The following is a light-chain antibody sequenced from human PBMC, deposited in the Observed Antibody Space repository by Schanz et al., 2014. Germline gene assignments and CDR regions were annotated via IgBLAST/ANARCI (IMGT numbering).Light chain of an antibody. CDR2: GAS. J-gene: IGKJ4*01. CDR3: QQYDSPPLT. V-gene: IGKV3-20*01. CDR1: QSVSNNY. Sequence: EIVLTQSPDTLSLSPGERATLSCRASQSVSNNYLAWYQQKPGQAPSLLMYGASRRATGIPDRFSGSGSGTDFTLTISRLEPQDFAVYYCQQYDSPPLTFGGGTKVEIK.